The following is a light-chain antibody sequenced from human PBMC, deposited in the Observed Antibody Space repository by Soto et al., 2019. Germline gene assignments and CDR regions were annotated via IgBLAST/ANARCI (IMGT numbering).Light chain of an antibody. CDR1: QTISSW. V-gene: IGKV1-5*03. J-gene: IGKJ1*01. Sequence: DVQMKQYPSTLSGSVGDRVTITCRASQTISSWLAWYQQKPGKAPKLLIYKASTLKSGVPSRFSGSGSGTEFTLTISSLPPDDFAPYYGKPYHSYSAAFGQGTKV. CDR2: KAS. CDR3: KPYHSYSAA.